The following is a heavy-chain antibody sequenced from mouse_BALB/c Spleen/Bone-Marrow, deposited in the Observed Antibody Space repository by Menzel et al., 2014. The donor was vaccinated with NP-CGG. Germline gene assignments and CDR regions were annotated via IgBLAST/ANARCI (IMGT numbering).Heavy chain of an antibody. V-gene: IGHV3-2*02. CDR2: ISYSGST. J-gene: IGHJ3*01. CDR3: ARGLRWFAY. CDR1: GYSITSDYA. Sequence: EVQLQESGPGLVKPSQSLSLTCTVTGYSITSDYAWNWIRQFPGNKLEWMGYISYSGSTSYNPSLKSRISITRDTSKNQFFLQLNSVTTEDTTTHYCARGLRWFAYWGQGTLVTVSA. D-gene: IGHD2-2*01.